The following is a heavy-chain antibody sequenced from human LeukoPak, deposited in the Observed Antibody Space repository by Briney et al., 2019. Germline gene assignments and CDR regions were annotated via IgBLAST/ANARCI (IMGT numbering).Heavy chain of an antibody. CDR2: INPNSGGT. V-gene: IGHV1-2*02. Sequence: GASVKVSCKASGYTFTGYYMHWVRQAPGQGLEWMGWINPNSGGTNYAQKFQGRVTMTRDTSISTAYMELSRLRSDDTAVYYCAREDRLTISRPPDYWGQGTLVTVSS. CDR1: GYTFTGYY. CDR3: AREDRLTISRPPDY. J-gene: IGHJ4*02. D-gene: IGHD3-3*01.